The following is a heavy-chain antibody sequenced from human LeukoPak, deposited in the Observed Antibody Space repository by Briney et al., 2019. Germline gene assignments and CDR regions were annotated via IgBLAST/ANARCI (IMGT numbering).Heavy chain of an antibody. Sequence: GGSLRLSCAASGFTFSSYAMTWVRQAPGKGLEWISYLNPISGDIWYADSVKGRFTISRDNAKNSQYLQMNSLIDEDTAVYHCVRDHHYAFDSWGQGTLVTVSS. D-gene: IGHD3-16*01. CDR1: GFTFSSYA. V-gene: IGHV3-48*02. J-gene: IGHJ4*02. CDR2: LNPISGDI. CDR3: VRDHHYAFDS.